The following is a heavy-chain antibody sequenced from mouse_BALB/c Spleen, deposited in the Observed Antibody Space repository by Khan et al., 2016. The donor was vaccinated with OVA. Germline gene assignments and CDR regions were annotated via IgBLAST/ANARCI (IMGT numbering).Heavy chain of an antibody. J-gene: IGHJ4*01. Sequence: EVQLQESGPGLVKPSQSLSLTCTVNGYSITSNYAWNWIRQFPGNKLEWMGYISYSGSTNYNPSLKSQLSITRDTSKNPFFLQLHSVTTEDSATYYCARGNYYGDALDYWGQGTSITVSS. CDR3: ARGNYYGDALDY. V-gene: IGHV3-2*02. D-gene: IGHD1-1*01. CDR2: ISYSGST. CDR1: GYSITSNYA.